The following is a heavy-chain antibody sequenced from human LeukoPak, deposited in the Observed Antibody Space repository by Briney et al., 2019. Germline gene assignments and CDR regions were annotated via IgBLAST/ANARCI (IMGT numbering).Heavy chain of an antibody. CDR1: GFTFSTYS. V-gene: IGHV3-21*01. CDR3: ARVRCSGGGCFYNFDY. CDR2: LSSSSTYV. J-gene: IGHJ4*02. Sequence: AGGSLRLSCAASGFTFSTYSMNWVRQAPGKGLEWVSSLSSSSTYVYYADSVKGRFTISRDNAKNSLYLQMNSLRAEDTAVYYRARVRCSGGGCFYNFDYWGQGSLVTVSS. D-gene: IGHD2-15*01.